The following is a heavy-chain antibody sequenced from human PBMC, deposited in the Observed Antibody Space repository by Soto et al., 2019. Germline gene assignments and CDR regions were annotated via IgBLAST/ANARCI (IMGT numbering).Heavy chain of an antibody. J-gene: IGHJ4*02. Sequence: GASVKVSCKAFGGTFSSYTISWVRQAPGQGLEWMGRIIPILGIANYAQKFQGRVTITADKSTSTAYMELSSLRSEDTAVYYCARDLWYYGSGSPFDYWGQGTLVTVSS. CDR2: IIPILGIA. D-gene: IGHD3-10*01. CDR3: ARDLWYYGSGSPFDY. CDR1: GGTFSSYT. V-gene: IGHV1-69*04.